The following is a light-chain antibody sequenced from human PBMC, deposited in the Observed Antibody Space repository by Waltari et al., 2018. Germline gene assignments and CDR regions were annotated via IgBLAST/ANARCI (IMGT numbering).Light chain of an antibody. CDR3: QSYDSSNNV. CDR2: EDN. CDR1: SGSIASNY. J-gene: IGLJ6*01. V-gene: IGLV6-57*03. Sequence: NFMLTQPHSVSESPGKTVTLSCTRSSGSIASNYVQWYQQRPGSAPTTVIYEDNQRPSGVPDRFSGSIDSSSNSASLTISGLKTEDEADYYCQSYDSSNNVFGSGTKVTVL.